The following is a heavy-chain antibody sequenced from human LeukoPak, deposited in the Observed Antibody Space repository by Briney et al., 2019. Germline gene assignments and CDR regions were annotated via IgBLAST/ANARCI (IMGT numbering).Heavy chain of an antibody. Sequence: GGSQRHSCAPPGFTFRSYSMNWVRQAPGKGLEWVSSISSSSSYIYYADSVKGRFTISRDNAKNSLYLQMNSLRAEDTAVYYCARVKGSSSCFDYWGQGTLVTVSS. CDR3: ARVKGSSSCFDY. CDR1: GFTFRSYS. V-gene: IGHV3-21*01. CDR2: ISSSSSYI. D-gene: IGHD6-13*01. J-gene: IGHJ4*02.